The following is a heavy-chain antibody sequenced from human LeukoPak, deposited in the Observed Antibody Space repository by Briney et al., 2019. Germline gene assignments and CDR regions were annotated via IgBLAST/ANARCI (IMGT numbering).Heavy chain of an antibody. CDR1: GYTFTSYG. J-gene: IGHJ4*02. CDR3: ARLLPLYGSGSWEPKYYFDY. Sequence: ASVKVSCKASGYTFTSYGISWVRQAPGQGLEWMGWISAYNGNTNYAQKLQGRVTMTTDTSTSTAYMELRSLRSDDTAVYYCARLLPLYGSGSWEPKYYFDYWGQGTLVTVSS. CDR2: ISAYNGNT. D-gene: IGHD3-10*01. V-gene: IGHV1-18*01.